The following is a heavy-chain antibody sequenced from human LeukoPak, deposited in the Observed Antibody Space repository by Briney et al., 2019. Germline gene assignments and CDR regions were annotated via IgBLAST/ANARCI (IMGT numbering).Heavy chain of an antibody. Sequence: SQTLSLTRAISGDSVSSNSAAWNWIRQSPSGGLEWLGRTYYRSKWYNEYAVSVKSRITINPDTSKNQFSLQLNSVTPEDTAVYYCTRSAAVGIDYWGQGTLVTVSS. CDR1: GDSVSSNSAA. D-gene: IGHD4-23*01. CDR3: TRSAAVGIDY. J-gene: IGHJ4*02. V-gene: IGHV6-1*01. CDR2: TYYRSKWYN.